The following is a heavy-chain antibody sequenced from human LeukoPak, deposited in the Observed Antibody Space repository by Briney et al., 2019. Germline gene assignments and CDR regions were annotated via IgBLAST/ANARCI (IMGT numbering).Heavy chain of an antibody. Sequence: VASVKVSCKSSGHTFNNHFIHWVRQAPGQGLEWMGMINPRDGTTRTLQKFQGRVTMTRDTSTSTLYMGLSSLRSEDPATYLCARGADQEFDFWGQGTLVTVSS. J-gene: IGHJ4*02. CDR3: ARGADQEFDF. V-gene: IGHV1-46*02. CDR1: GHTFNNHF. CDR2: INPRDGTT.